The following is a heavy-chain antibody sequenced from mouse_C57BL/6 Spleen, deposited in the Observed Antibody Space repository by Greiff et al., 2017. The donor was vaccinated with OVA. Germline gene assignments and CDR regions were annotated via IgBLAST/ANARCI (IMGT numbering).Heavy chain of an antibody. D-gene: IGHD1-1*01. J-gene: IGHJ4*01. Sequence: VQLQQPGAELVMPGASVKLSCKASGYTFTSYWMHWVPQRPGQGLEWIGEIDPSDSYTNYNQKFKGKSTLTVDKSSSAAYMQLSSLTSEDSAVYYCARRGYGSRDYYAMDYWGQGTSVTVSS. CDR1: GYTFTSYW. V-gene: IGHV1-69*01. CDR3: ARRGYGSRDYYAMDY. CDR2: IDPSDSYT.